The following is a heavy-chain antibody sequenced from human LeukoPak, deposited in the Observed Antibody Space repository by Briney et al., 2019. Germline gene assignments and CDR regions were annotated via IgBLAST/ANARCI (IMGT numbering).Heavy chain of an antibody. CDR2: IGGGGYTT. J-gene: IGHJ4*02. Sequence: PGGSLRLSCVASGLTFGNYGMNWVRQAPGKGLEWVSSIGGGGYTTYYADSVRGRFTISRDNSQNSTYLQMSSLRAEDTAIYYCAEVESSYCRIWGQGTLVTVSS. V-gene: IGHV3-23*01. CDR1: GLTFGNYG. D-gene: IGHD3-10*01. CDR3: AEVESSYCRI.